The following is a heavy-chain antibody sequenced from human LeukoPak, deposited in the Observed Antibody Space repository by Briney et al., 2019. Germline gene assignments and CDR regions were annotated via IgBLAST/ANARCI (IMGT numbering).Heavy chain of an antibody. D-gene: IGHD3-22*01. CDR3: ARDRDSHGYDAFDV. V-gene: IGHV4-31*03. J-gene: IGHJ3*01. CDR1: GGSISSGGDY. CDR2: VYYSGST. Sequence: SETLSLTCTVSGGSISSGGDYWSWIRQHPVKGLEWIGYVYYSGSTYYNPSLEGRITISIDTSKNQFSLKLSSVTAADTAVYYCARDRDSHGYDAFDVWGQGTMVTVSS.